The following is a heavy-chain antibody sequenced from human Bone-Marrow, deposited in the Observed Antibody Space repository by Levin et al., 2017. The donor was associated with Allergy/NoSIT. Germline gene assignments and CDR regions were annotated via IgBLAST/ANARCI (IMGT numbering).Heavy chain of an antibody. CDR2: ISWNSGSI. J-gene: IGHJ3*02. V-gene: IGHV3-9*01. CDR1: GFTFDDYA. CDR3: AKDSVAAAGKEAAVGDAFDI. D-gene: IGHD6-13*01. Sequence: SLKISCAASGFTFDDYAMHWVRQAPGKGLEWVSGISWNSGSIGYADSVKGRFTISRDNAKNSLYLQMNSLRAEDTALYYCAKDSVAAAGKEAAVGDAFDIWGQGTMVTVSS.